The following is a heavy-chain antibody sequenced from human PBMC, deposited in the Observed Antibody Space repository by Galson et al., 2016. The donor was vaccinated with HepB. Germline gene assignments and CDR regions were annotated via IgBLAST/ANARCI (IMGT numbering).Heavy chain of an antibody. CDR2: IGKDGGET. V-gene: IGHV3-7*03. J-gene: IGHJ2*01. Sequence: SLRLSCAASRFNFDDYWMSWVRQAPGKGLEWVADIGKDGGETYYVESVKGRFTISSDNAKKSVYLQMNILKTEDTAVYYCTAEASPYANSWSGFDFWYFDLWGRGTLVTVSS. CDR3: TAEASPYANSWSGFDFWYFDL. D-gene: IGHD3-3*01. CDR1: RFNFDDYW.